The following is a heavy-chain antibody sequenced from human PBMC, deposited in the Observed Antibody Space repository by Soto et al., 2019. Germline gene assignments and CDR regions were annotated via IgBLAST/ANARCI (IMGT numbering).Heavy chain of an antibody. Sequence: ASVKVSCKASGGTFGNYPISWVRQAPGQGLEWMGWSSGYNGDTNYAQKFQGRASITIDTSTTTAYMELRSLTSDDTAVYFCAKNGQPPYYYYGLDVWGQGTTVTV. V-gene: IGHV1-18*01. CDR3: AKNGQPPYYYYGLDV. D-gene: IGHD2-8*01. CDR1: GGTFGNYP. J-gene: IGHJ6*02. CDR2: SSGYNGDT.